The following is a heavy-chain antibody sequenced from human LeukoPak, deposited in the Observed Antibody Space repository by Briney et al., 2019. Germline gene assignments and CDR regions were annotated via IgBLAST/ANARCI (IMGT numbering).Heavy chain of an antibody. J-gene: IGHJ6*02. CDR3: ARAVPQAAQSLQDYYGMDV. V-gene: IGHV3-66*01. CDR2: TYSGGST. Sequence: AGGPLRLSCASSGFTVSSNYMSGVRKPPGRGLGWFSVTYSGGSTYYADSVKGRFTISRDNSKNTLYLQMNSLRAEDTAVYYCARAVPQAAQSLQDYYGMDVWGQGTTVTVSS. D-gene: IGHD6-6*01. CDR1: GFTVSSNY.